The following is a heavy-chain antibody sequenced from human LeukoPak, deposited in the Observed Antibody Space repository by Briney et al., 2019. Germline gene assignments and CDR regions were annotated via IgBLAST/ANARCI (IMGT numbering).Heavy chain of an antibody. CDR2: IYHSGST. J-gene: IGHJ4*02. V-gene: IGHV4-4*02. D-gene: IGHD3-10*01. Sequence: SSETLSLTCAVSGGSISSSNWWSWVRQPPGKGLELIGEIYHSGSTNYNPSLKSRVTISVDKSKNQFSLKLSSVTAADTAVYYCARERGPSYYYGSGRPYYFDYWGQGTLVTVSS. CDR1: GGSISSSNW. CDR3: ARERGPSYYYGSGRPYYFDY.